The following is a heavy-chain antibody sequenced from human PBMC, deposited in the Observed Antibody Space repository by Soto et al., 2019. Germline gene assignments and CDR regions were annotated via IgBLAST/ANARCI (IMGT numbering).Heavy chain of an antibody. Sequence: PSETLSLTCAVSCGSLISSNWCSWVRQPPWQTLDWPGELFYSGSTKYNPSLSSRVTISADQSNNVFSLRLTSVTAADTAMYYCVHHGGVPYYHDVWGQGVLVTVSS. CDR3: VHHGGVPYYHDV. V-gene: IGHV4-4*02. J-gene: IGHJ4*02. CDR1: CGSLISSNW. D-gene: IGHD2-8*01. CDR2: LFYSGST.